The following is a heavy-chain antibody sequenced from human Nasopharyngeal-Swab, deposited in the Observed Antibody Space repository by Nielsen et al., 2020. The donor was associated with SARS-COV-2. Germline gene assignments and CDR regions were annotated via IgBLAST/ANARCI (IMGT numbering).Heavy chain of an antibody. CDR1: GGSFSGYY. V-gene: IGHV4-34*01. CDR3: ARASKDIVVVPAAELDY. D-gene: IGHD2-2*01. J-gene: IGHJ4*02. Sequence: SETLSLTCAVYGGSFSGYYWSWIRQPPGKGLEWIGEINHSGSTNYNPSLKSRVTISVDTSKNQFSLKLSSVTAADTAVYYRARASKDIVVVPAAELDYWGQGTLVTVSS. CDR2: INHSGST.